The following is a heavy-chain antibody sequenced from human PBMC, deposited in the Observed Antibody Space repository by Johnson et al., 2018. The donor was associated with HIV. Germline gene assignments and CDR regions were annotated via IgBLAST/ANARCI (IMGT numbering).Heavy chain of an antibody. D-gene: IGHD3-22*01. Sequence: QVQLVESGGGLVQPGGSLRLSCAASGFTFSSYDMHWVRQAPGKGLEWVALTSYDESDKFYADPVKGRFIIPRDNPRNTQYLQMNSLRAEDTAVYSCERDGRDYYDSHAFDIWGQGTMVTVSS. CDR3: ERDGRDYYDSHAFDI. CDR2: TSYDESDK. CDR1: GFTFSSYD. V-gene: IGHV3-30*14. J-gene: IGHJ3*02.